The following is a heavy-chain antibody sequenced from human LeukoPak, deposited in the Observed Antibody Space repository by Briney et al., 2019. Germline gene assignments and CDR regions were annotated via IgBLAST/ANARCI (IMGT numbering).Heavy chain of an antibody. D-gene: IGHD2-15*01. CDR1: GYTFTGYY. CDR2: ISAYNGNT. J-gene: IGHJ4*02. CDR3: ARRSSPHSHAPCTGGNCYYYFFDY. Sequence: GASVKVSCKASGYTFTGYYMHWVRQAPGQGLEWVGWISAYNGNTNYAQNVQGRVTMTTDTSTSTAYMELRSLRSDDTAVYYCARRSSPHSHAPCTGGNCYYYFFDYWGQGTPVTVSS. V-gene: IGHV1-18*04.